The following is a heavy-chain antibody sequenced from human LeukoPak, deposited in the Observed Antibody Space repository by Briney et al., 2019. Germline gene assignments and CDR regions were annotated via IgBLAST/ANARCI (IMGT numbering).Heavy chain of an antibody. Sequence: GGALRLSCAASGTTFEDYAMHWVREAPGKRLEWVSAISGSGGSTYYADSVKGRFTISRDNSKNTLYLQMNSLRAEDTAVYYCAKVDIVVVPAAPQTHWGQGTLVTVSA. CDR2: ISGSGGST. D-gene: IGHD2-2*01. CDR3: AKVDIVVVPAAPQTH. V-gene: IGHV3-23*01. CDR1: GTTFEDYA. J-gene: IGHJ4*02.